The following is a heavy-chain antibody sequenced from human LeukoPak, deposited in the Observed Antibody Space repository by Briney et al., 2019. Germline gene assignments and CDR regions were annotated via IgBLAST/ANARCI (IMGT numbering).Heavy chain of an antibody. Sequence: PGGSLRLSCAASGFSFSSHWVYWVRQPPEKGLVWVSRIKTDGSITTYADSVRGRFTISRDNAKNTLYLQMNSLRAEDTAVYYCARGGRDIAALDYWGQGTLATVSS. CDR2: IKTDGSIT. D-gene: IGHD6-6*01. CDR3: ARGGRDIAALDY. J-gene: IGHJ4*02. V-gene: IGHV3-74*01. CDR1: GFSFSSHW.